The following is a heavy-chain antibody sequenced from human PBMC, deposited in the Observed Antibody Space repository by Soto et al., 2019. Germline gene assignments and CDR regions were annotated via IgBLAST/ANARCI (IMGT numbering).Heavy chain of an antibody. CDR2: ISYEGSNT. V-gene: IGHV3-30*03. Sequence: QVQLVESGGCVVQPGRSLRLSCVASGFSFNTYGIHWVRQSPGKGLEWVALISYEGSNTYYADSVKGRFTISRDNSKNTLYLQMNSLRVDDTGVYYCARVTPGNNLYYFYGMDVWGQGTSVTVSS. J-gene: IGHJ6*02. D-gene: IGHD1-1*01. CDR3: ARVTPGNNLYYFYGMDV. CDR1: GFSFNTYG.